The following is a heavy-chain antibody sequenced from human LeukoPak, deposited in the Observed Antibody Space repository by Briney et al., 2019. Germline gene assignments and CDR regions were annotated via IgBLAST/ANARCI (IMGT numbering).Heavy chain of an antibody. CDR3: AKDGGSYRAMGYFQH. Sequence: PGGSLRLSCAASGFTLSSYAMSWVRQAPGKGLEWVAAISGSGGSTYYADSVKGRFTISRDNSKNTLYLQMNSLRAEDTAVYYCAKDGGSYRAMGYFQHWGQGALVTVSS. V-gene: IGHV3-23*01. D-gene: IGHD1-26*01. CDR1: GFTLSSYA. CDR2: ISGSGGST. J-gene: IGHJ1*01.